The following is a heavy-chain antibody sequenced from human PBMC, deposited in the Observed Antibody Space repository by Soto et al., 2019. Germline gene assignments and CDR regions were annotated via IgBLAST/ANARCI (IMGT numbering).Heavy chain of an antibody. Sequence: EVQLVESGGGLVKPGGSLRVSCAASGFTFSNYSMNWVRQAPGKGLEWVSSISSTSKYIYYADSVKGRFTISRDNAKKSLYLQMNSLRAEDTAVYYCARGLSSGCFDYWGQGTLVTVSA. CDR3: ARGLSSGCFDY. CDR1: GFTFSNYS. D-gene: IGHD6-19*01. CDR2: ISSTSKYI. V-gene: IGHV3-21*01. J-gene: IGHJ4*02.